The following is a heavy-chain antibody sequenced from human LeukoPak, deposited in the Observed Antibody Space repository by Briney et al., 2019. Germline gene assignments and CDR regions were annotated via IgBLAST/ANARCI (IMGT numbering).Heavy chain of an antibody. CDR1: GGSFSSYY. CDR3: ARTASTYYYDSSGPI. V-gene: IGHV4-39*01. Sequence: SETLSLTCAVYGGSFSSYYWGWIRQPPGKGLDWIGSIYYSGTTYYNPSLKSRVTISVDTSKNQFSLKLSSVTAADTAVYYCARTASTYYYDSSGPIWGQGTMVTVSS. CDR2: IYYSGTT. D-gene: IGHD3-22*01. J-gene: IGHJ3*02.